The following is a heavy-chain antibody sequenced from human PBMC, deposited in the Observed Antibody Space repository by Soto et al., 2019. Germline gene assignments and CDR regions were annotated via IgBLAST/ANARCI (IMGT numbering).Heavy chain of an antibody. Sequence: SVKVSCKAPVGRLSSYVSSWVRQAPGQGLEWMGGIIPIFGTANYAQKFQGRVTITADESTSTAYMELSSLRSEDTAVYYCASSTVVTGFDYWGQGTLVTVSS. CDR2: IIPIFGTA. V-gene: IGHV1-69*01. J-gene: IGHJ4*02. CDR3: ASSTVVTGFDY. CDR1: VGRLSSYV. D-gene: IGHD2-15*01.